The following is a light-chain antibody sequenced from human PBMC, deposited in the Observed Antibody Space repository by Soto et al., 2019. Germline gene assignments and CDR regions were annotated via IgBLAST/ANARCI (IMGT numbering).Light chain of an antibody. J-gene: IGKJ4*01. V-gene: IGKV1-33*01. Sequence: MTEPPFSRSGFVGGGVRITCQASQDISNYLNWYQQKPGKAPKLLIYDASNLETGVPSRFSGSGSGTDFTFTISSLQPEDLATYYCQQYDNSQLFGGGTNVDIK. CDR2: DAS. CDR1: QDISNY. CDR3: QQYDNSQL.